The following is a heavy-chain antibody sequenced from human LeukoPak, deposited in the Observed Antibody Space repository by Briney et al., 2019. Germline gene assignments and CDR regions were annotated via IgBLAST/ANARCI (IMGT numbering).Heavy chain of an antibody. Sequence: GGSLRLSCAASGFNFTNYVMHWVRQAPGKGLEWVAVIWYDGSNKYYADSVKGRFTVSRDNSKNTLYLQMNSLRAEDTAVYYCARDIVVVVAATYNWFDPWGQGTLVTVSS. CDR3: ARDIVVVVAATYNWFDP. J-gene: IGHJ5*02. V-gene: IGHV3-33*01. CDR2: IWYDGSNK. CDR1: GFNFTNYV. D-gene: IGHD2-15*01.